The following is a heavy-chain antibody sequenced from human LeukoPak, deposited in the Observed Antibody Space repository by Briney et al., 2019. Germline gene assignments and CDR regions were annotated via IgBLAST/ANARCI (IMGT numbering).Heavy chain of an antibody. V-gene: IGHV4-59*01. CDR3: ARLRSSSWRDAFDI. CDR2: IYYSGST. Sequence: SETLSLTCTVSGGSISSYYWSWIRQPPGKGLEWIGYIYYSGSTNYNPSLKSRVTISVDTSKSQFSLQLSSVTAADTAVYYCARLRSSSWRDAFDIWGQGTMVTVSS. J-gene: IGHJ3*02. CDR1: GGSISSYY. D-gene: IGHD6-13*01.